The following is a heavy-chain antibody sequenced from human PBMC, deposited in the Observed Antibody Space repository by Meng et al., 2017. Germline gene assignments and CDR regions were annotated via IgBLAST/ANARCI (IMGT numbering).Heavy chain of an antibody. CDR1: GGSFSGYY. Sequence: QGARQQWGAGWLKPSETLSLTCAVYGGSFSGYYWSWTRQPPGKGLEWIGEINHSGSTNYNPSLKSRVTISVDTSKNQFSLKLSSVTAADTAVYYCARGTRGYSYGNDYWGQGTLVTVAS. J-gene: IGHJ4*02. D-gene: IGHD5-18*01. V-gene: IGHV4-34*01. CDR3: ARGTRGYSYGNDY. CDR2: INHSGST.